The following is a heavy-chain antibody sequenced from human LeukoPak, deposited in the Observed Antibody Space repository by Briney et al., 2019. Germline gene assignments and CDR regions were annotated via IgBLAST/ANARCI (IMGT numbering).Heavy chain of an antibody. V-gene: IGHV4-59*08. CDR3: ARGHRRWLHGAKPFDY. CDR2: IYYSGST. D-gene: IGHD5-24*01. CDR1: GGSISSYY. J-gene: IGHJ4*02. Sequence: SETLSLTCTVSGGSISSYYWSWIRRPPGKGLEWIGYIYYSGSTNYNPSLKSRVTISVDTSKNQFSLKLRSVAAADTAVYYCARGHRRWLHGAKPFDYWGQGTLVTVSS.